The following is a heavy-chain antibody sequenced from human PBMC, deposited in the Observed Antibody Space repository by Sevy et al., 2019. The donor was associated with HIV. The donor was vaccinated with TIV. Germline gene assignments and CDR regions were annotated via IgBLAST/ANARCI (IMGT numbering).Heavy chain of an antibody. Sequence: GGSLRLSCAASGFTFSSYAMNWVRQAPGKGLEWVSSIKGSGSATYYADSVKGRFTISRDNSKNMVYLQMNSLRAEDTAVYYCAKVVGSYYFDYWGPGALVTVSS. V-gene: IGHV3-23*01. CDR2: IKGSGSAT. D-gene: IGHD2-15*01. CDR1: GFTFSSYA. CDR3: AKVVGSYYFDY. J-gene: IGHJ4*02.